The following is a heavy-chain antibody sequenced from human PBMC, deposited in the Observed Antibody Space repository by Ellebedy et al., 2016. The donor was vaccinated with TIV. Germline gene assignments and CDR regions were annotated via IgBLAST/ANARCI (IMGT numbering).Heavy chain of an antibody. J-gene: IGHJ4*02. CDR3: VRHPEGNWNPEVIDY. V-gene: IGHV5-51*01. D-gene: IGHD1-1*01. CDR1: GYSFTNYW. CDR2: IYPGDSDT. Sequence: PGGSLRLSCKGSGYSFTNYWIGRVRQMPGKGLEWMAIIYPGDSDTKYSPSFQGQVTISADKSLSAAYLQWSSLQASDSAIYYCVRHPEGNWNPEVIDYWGQGTLVTVSS.